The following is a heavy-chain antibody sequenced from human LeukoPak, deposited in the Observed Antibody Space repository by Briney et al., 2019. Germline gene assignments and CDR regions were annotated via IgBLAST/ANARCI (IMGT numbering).Heavy chain of an antibody. CDR3: ARDHTSYYDSSGYFY. CDR2: ISSSSSTI. V-gene: IGHV3-48*04. D-gene: IGHD3-22*01. J-gene: IGHJ4*02. Sequence: GGSLRLSCAASGFTFSSYSMNWVRQAPGKGLEWVSNISSSSSTIYYADSVKGRFTISRDNAKNSLYLQMNSLRAEDTAVYYCARDHTSYYDSSGYFYWGQGTLVTVSS. CDR1: GFTFSSYS.